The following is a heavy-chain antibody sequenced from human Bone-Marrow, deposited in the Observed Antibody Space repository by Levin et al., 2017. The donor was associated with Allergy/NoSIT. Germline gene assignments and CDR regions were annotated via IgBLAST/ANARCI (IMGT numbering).Heavy chain of an antibody. V-gene: IGHV3-30*03. CDR1: GFTFSDYG. Sequence: GGSLRLSCVASGFTFSDYGFHWVRQAPGKGLQWVAVISKDGTYENYADSVKGRFIVSRDESKRTVSLEMENLRTDDTAVYYCIVASGDHWGQGTLVIVSS. CDR3: IVASGDH. J-gene: IGHJ4*02. D-gene: IGHD2-21*01. CDR2: ISKDGTYE.